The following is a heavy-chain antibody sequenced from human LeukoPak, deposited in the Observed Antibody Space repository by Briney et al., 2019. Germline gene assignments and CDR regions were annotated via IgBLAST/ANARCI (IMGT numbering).Heavy chain of an antibody. Sequence: SETLSLTCAVYGGSFSGYYWSRIRQPPRKGLEWIGEINHSGSTNYNPSLKSRVTISVDTSKNQFSLKLSSVTAADTAVYYCARRGRRYSGYDPADYWGQGTLVTVSS. CDR2: INHSGST. V-gene: IGHV4-34*01. D-gene: IGHD5-12*01. CDR3: ARRGRRYSGYDPADY. CDR1: GGSFSGYY. J-gene: IGHJ4*02.